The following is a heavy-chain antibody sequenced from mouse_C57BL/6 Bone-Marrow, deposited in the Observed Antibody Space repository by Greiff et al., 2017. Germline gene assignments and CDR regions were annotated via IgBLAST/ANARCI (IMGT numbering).Heavy chain of an antibody. CDR1: GYTFTGYW. D-gene: IGHD1-1*01. Sequence: QVQLQQSGAELMKPGASVKLSCKATGYTFTGYWIEWVKQRPGHGLEWIGEILPGSGSTNYNDKFKGKATFTADTSSNTAYMQLSSLTTEDSAIYYCARRYYYGSLWYFDVWGTGTTVTVSS. V-gene: IGHV1-9*01. CDR2: ILPGSGST. J-gene: IGHJ1*03. CDR3: ARRYYYGSLWYFDV.